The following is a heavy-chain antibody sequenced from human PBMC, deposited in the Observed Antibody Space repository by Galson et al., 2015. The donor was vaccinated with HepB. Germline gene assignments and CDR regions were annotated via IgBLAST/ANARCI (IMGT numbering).Heavy chain of an antibody. Sequence: TLSLTCNVAGGSISSSSYYWNWIRQPAGKGMEWIGRIYTSGSTNYSSSLQSRVTMSVDTSKNQFSLNLSSVTAADTAVYYCAREEGGNGEYGGLDYWGQGTLVTVSS. CDR2: IYTSGST. J-gene: IGHJ4*02. D-gene: IGHD2-15*01. CDR3: AREEGGNGEYGGLDY. V-gene: IGHV4-61*02. CDR1: GGSISSSSYY.